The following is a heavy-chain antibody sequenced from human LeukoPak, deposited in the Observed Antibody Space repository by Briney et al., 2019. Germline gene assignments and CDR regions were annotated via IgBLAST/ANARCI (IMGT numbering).Heavy chain of an antibody. CDR1: GFTFSSYS. V-gene: IGHV3-21*06. D-gene: IGHD3-22*01. CDR2: ISSGSIYI. Sequence: EGSLRLSCAASGFTFSSYSMNWVRQAPGKGLEWVSSISSGSIYIFYADSVKGRFTISRDDAKNSLYLQMNSLRVEDTAVYYCARNQTPRYDSSGYSDYWGQGTLVTVSS. J-gene: IGHJ4*02. CDR3: ARNQTPRYDSSGYSDY.